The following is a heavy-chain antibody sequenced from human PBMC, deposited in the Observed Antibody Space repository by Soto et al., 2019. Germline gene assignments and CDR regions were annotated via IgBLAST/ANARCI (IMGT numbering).Heavy chain of an antibody. Sequence: ASVKVSFKASGGTFSNHAISWVRQAPGQGLEWMGIINPSGGSISYAQKFQGRVTMTRDTSTSTVYMELSSLRSEDTAVYYCAREKGSSSSYFDYWGQGTLVTVSS. CDR2: INPSGGSI. CDR1: GGTFSNHA. J-gene: IGHJ4*02. CDR3: AREKGSSSSYFDY. V-gene: IGHV1-46*01. D-gene: IGHD6-13*01.